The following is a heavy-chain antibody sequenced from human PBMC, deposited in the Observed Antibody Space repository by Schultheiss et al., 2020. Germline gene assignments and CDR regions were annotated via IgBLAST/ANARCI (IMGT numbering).Heavy chain of an antibody. CDR3: AKDIPGGAAALDY. V-gene: IGHV3-21*01. CDR2: ISSSSSYI. Sequence: GGSLRLSCEASGFTFSSYSMNWVRQAPGKGLEWVSSISSSSSYIYYADSVKGRFTISRDNAKNSLYLQMNSLRAEDTAVYYCAKDIPGGAAALDYWGQGTLVTGSS. D-gene: IGHD6-13*01. CDR1: GFTFSSYS. J-gene: IGHJ4*02.